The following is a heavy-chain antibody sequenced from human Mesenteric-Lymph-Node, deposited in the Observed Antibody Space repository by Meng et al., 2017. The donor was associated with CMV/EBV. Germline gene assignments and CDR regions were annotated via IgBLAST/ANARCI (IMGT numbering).Heavy chain of an antibody. D-gene: IGHD1-26*01. J-gene: IGHJ5*02. CDR1: GFIFSNYE. CDR3: ARVIDSGRYGFWFDP. CDR2: ISSSGHTL. Sequence: GESLKISCAASGFIFSNYEMNWVRQAPGKGLEWLSYISSSGHTLYYADSVKGRFTISRDNAKNSLFLQMNSLRAEDTAVYYCARVIDSGRYGFWFDPWGQGTLVTVSS. V-gene: IGHV3-48*03.